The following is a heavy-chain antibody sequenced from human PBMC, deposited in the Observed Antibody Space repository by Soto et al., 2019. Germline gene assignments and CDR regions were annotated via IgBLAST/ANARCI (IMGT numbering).Heavy chain of an antibody. CDR3: ANEGLRAVTSFYSYGLAM. CDR2: ISGSGGSI. D-gene: IGHD4-17*01. V-gene: IGHV3-23*01. CDR1: GLTLSNYG. J-gene: IGHJ6*02. Sequence: EVQLLESGGGVVQPGGSLTLSCAVSGLTLSNYGMSWVRQAPGKGLEWVSTISGSGGSIHYTESVKGRFTIASDNSKNPLYLQMDSLRIEDTAVYYCANEGLRAVTSFYSYGLAMWGQGTTVTVS.